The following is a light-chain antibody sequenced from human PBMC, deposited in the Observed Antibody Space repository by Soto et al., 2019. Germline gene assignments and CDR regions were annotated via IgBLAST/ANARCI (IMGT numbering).Light chain of an antibody. Sequence: EIVLTQSPATLSLSPGERATLSCRASQSVSSYLAWYQQKPGQAPRLLISVASNRATGIPARFSGSGSGTDSTLTISSLEPEDFAVYYCQQRSNWPPWTFGQGTKVEIK. V-gene: IGKV3-11*01. J-gene: IGKJ1*01. CDR2: VAS. CDR1: QSVSSY. CDR3: QQRSNWPPWT.